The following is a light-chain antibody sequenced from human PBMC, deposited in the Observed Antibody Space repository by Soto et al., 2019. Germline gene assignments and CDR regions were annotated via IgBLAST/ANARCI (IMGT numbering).Light chain of an antibody. Sequence: EIVMTQAPATLSVSPWERATLSCRASQSVGSYLAWYQQKPGQAPRLLIYDTSIRATGVPDRFSGSRSGTEFTLTIYRLESEDFAVYYCQQYGNSPRTFGQGTKVDIK. V-gene: IGKV3-20*01. CDR2: DTS. CDR1: QSVGSY. J-gene: IGKJ1*01. CDR3: QQYGNSPRT.